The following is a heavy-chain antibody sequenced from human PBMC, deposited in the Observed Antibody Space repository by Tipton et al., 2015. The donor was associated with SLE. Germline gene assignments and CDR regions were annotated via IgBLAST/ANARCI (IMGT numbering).Heavy chain of an antibody. CDR2: ISVYHNTT. D-gene: IGHD6-19*01. CDR1: GYTFTNYG. V-gene: IGHV1-18*01. CDR3: ARGSSGWEYNWFDP. J-gene: IGHJ5*02. Sequence: QLVQSGAEVKKPGASVKVSCKTSGYTFTNYGIAWVRQAPGQGLDWMGWISVYHNTTNYSQKFQGRVTMTTDTSTTTAYMELRSLRSDDTAVYYCARGSSGWEYNWFDPWGQGTLVTVSS.